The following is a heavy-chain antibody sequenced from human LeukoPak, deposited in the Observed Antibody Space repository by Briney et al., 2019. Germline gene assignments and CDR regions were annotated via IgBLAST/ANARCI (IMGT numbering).Heavy chain of an antibody. V-gene: IGHV1-69*01. Sequence: SVKVSCKASGGTFSSYAISWVRQAPGQGLEWMGGIIPIFGTANYAQKFQGRVTITADESTSTAYMGLSSLRSEDTVVYYCARSPNYDSSGYYHYYFDYWGQGTLVTVSS. CDR1: GGTFSSYA. CDR3: ARSPNYDSSGYYHYYFDY. D-gene: IGHD3-22*01. J-gene: IGHJ4*02. CDR2: IIPIFGTA.